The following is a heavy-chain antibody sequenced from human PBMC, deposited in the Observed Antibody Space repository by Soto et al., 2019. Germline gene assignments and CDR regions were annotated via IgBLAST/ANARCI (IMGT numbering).Heavy chain of an antibody. D-gene: IGHD2-15*01. CDR3: ARGDCSGGSCYDY. CDR2: INHSGST. V-gene: IGHV4-34*01. Sequence: QVQLQQWGAGLLKPSETLSLTCAVYGGSFSGYYWSWIRQPPGKGLEWIGEINHSGSTNYNPSLKSRVXXSXDXXKSQFSLKLSSVTAADTAVYYCARGDCSGGSCYDYWGQGTLVTVSS. J-gene: IGHJ4*02. CDR1: GGSFSGYY.